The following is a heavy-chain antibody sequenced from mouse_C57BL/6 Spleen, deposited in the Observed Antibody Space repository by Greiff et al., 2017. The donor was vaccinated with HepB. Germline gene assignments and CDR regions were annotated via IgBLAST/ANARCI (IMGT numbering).Heavy chain of an antibody. CDR2: ISYSGST. J-gene: IGHJ2*01. V-gene: IGHV3-2*02. D-gene: IGHD1-2*01. CDR1: GYSINSGYG. CDR3: ARTARIKY. Sequence: EVQLQQSGPGLVKPSQSLSLSCTVTGYSINSGYGWNWIRQIPGNKLEWMGYISYSGSTNYNPSLKSRISITRDTSKNQFFLQLNSVTTEDTATYYCARTARIKYWGQGTTLTVSS.